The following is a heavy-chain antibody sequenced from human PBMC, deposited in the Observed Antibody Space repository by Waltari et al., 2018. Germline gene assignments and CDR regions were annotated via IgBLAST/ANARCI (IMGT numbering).Heavy chain of an antibody. CDR3: AIETYYYDSSGYRYLDY. CDR1: GGSISSGDYY. D-gene: IGHD3-22*01. J-gene: IGHJ4*02. CDR2: IYYSGST. Sequence: QVQLQESGPGLVKPSQTLSLTCTVSGGSISSGDYYWSWIRQPPGKGLEWIGYIYYSGSTYYNPSLKSRVTISVDTSKNQFSLKLSSVTAADTAVYYCAIETYYYDSSGYRYLDYWGQGTLVTVSS. V-gene: IGHV4-30-4*08.